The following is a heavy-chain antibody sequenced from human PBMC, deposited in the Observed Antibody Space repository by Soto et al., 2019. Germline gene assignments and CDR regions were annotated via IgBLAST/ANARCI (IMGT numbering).Heavy chain of an antibody. CDR3: AREGWPLLQSGMDV. J-gene: IGHJ6*02. CDR1: GFTFGHYS. D-gene: IGHD2-15*01. Sequence: EVQLVESGGGLIQRGGSLRLSCAASGFTFGHYSMNWVRQAPGKGPEWVSYISSDNRTINYADSVKARFIITRDNAKKSLYLQMPSLRDEDAAVYYCAREGWPLLQSGMDVWGQGTTVTVSS. CDR2: ISSDNRTI. V-gene: IGHV3-48*02.